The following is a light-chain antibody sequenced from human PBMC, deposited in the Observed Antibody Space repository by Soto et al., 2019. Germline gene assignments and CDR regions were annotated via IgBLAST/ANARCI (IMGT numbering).Light chain of an antibody. CDR1: QTISSW. CDR3: QHYNTYSWT. Sequence: IQMTQSPSTLSGSVGDRVTITCRASQTISSWLAWYQQKPGKAPKLLIYKASTLKSGVPSRFSGSGSGTEFTLTISSLQPDDFATYYCQHYNTYSWTFGPGTKVDI. V-gene: IGKV1-5*03. CDR2: KAS. J-gene: IGKJ1*01.